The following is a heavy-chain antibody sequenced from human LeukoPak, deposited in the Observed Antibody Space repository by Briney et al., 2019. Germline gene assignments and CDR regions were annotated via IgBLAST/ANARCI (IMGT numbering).Heavy chain of an antibody. J-gene: IGHJ6*03. CDR1: GYTFTSYD. V-gene: IGHV1-8*01. Sequence: GASVKVSCKASGYTFTSYDINWVRQATGQGLEWMGWMNPNSGNTGYAQKFQGRVTMTRNTSISTAYMELSSLRSEDTAVYYCARGGVTMVRGANYYYYYMDVWGKGTTVTISS. D-gene: IGHD3-10*01. CDR2: MNPNSGNT. CDR3: ARGGVTMVRGANYYYYYMDV.